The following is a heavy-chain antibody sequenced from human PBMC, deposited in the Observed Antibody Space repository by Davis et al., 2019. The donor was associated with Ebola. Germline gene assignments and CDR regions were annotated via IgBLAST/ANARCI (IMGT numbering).Heavy chain of an antibody. V-gene: IGHV6-1*01. Sequence: SQTPSLTCAISGDSVSSNTAAWNWIRQSPSRGLEWLGRTYYRLKWYVDYAVSVKSRMTITSDTSKNQFSLQLTSVTPEDTATYYCARDPPYDQGYDYRGRGILVTVSS. J-gene: IGHJ4*02. D-gene: IGHD3-22*01. CDR3: ARDPPYDQGYDY. CDR1: GDSVSSNTAA. CDR2: TYYRLKWYV.